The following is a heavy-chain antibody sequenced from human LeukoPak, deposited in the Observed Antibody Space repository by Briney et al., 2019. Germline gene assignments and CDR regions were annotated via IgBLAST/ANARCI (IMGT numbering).Heavy chain of an antibody. CDR1: GGSISSSSYY. Sequence: SETLSLTCTVSGGSISSSSYYWGWIRQPPGKGLEWIGSIYYSGRINYNPSLKSRATISVDTSKNQFSLKLSSVTAADTAVYYCARLSVGSGSYYLIDYWGRGTLVTVSS. CDR2: IYYSGRI. V-gene: IGHV4-39*01. CDR3: ARLSVGSGSYYLIDY. J-gene: IGHJ4*02. D-gene: IGHD3-10*01.